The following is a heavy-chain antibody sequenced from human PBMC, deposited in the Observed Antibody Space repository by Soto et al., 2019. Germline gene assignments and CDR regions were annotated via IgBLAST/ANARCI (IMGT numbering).Heavy chain of an antibody. CDR1: GFTFRSYV. J-gene: IGHJ1*01. V-gene: IGHV3-33*05. Sequence: QVQLVESGGGVVQPGTSLRVSCVGSGFTFRSYVIHWVRQAPGKGLEWVALTSYDGSDKYYGDSVRGRFTISRDNSRNTVDLQMDSLRLEDTALYYCARWGTTGGLDVWGQGTLVSVS. D-gene: IGHD3-16*01. CDR3: ARWGTTGGLDV. CDR2: TSYDGSDK.